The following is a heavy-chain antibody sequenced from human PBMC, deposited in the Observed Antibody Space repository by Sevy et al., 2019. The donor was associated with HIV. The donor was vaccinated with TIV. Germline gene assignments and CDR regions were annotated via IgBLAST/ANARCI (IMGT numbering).Heavy chain of an antibody. J-gene: IGHJ4*02. Sequence: GGSLRLSCAASGFTFSSYWMHWVRQAPGKGLVWVSRINSDGSSTSYADSVKGRFTISRDNAKNTLYLQMNSLRAEDTAVYYCARFSYYYDSSAEGGGDYWGQGTLVTVSS. CDR1: GFTFSSYW. D-gene: IGHD3-22*01. CDR2: INSDGSST. V-gene: IGHV3-74*01. CDR3: ARFSYYYDSSAEGGGDY.